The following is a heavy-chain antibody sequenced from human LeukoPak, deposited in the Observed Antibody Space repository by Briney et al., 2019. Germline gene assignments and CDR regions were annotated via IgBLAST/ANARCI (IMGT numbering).Heavy chain of an antibody. Sequence: GGSLRLSCAASGFTFSSYPMNWVRQAPGKGLGWVSSTGSSGNSMYYADSVKGRFTISRDNAKNSLYLQMNSLRAGDTAVYYCASILRGSIDDYWGQGTLVTVSS. J-gene: IGHJ4*02. CDR3: ASILRGSIDDY. D-gene: IGHD1-26*01. CDR1: GFTFSSYP. CDR2: TGSSGNSM. V-gene: IGHV3-21*01.